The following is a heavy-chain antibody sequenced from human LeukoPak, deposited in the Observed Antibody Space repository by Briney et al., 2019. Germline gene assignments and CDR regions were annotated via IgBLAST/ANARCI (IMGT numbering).Heavy chain of an antibody. CDR1: GGSFSGYY. CDR2: INHSGST. V-gene: IGHV4-34*01. CDR3: ARGNGRTVLRFLEWLLSRWFDP. D-gene: IGHD3-3*01. Sequence: SETLSLTCAVYGGSFSGYYWSWVRQPPGKGLEWIGEINHSGSTNYNPSLKSRVTISVDTSKNQFSLKLSSVTAADTAVYYCARGNGRTVLRFLEWLLSRWFDPWGQGTLVTVSS. J-gene: IGHJ5*02.